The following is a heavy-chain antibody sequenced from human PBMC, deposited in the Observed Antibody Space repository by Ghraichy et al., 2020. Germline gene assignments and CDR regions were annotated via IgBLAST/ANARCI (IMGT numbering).Heavy chain of an antibody. J-gene: IGHJ4*02. D-gene: IGHD3-3*01. CDR3: ARQERYYDFWSGYYRNYYFDY. V-gene: IGHV4-38-2*02. Sequence: SETLSLTCTVSGYSISSGYYWGWIRQPPGKGLEWIGSIYHSGSTYYNPSLKSRVTISVDTSKNQFSLELSSVTAADTAVYYCARQERYYDFWSGYYRNYYFDYWGQGTLVTVSS. CDR1: GYSISSGYY. CDR2: IYHSGST.